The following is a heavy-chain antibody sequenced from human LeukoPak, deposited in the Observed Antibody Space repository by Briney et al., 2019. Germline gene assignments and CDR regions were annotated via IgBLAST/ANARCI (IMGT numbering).Heavy chain of an antibody. CDR1: GFTFSSYE. Sequence: GGSLRLSCAASGFTFSSYEMNWVRQAPGKGLEWVSVIYSGGSTYYADSVKGRFTISRDNAKNSLYLQMNSLRAEDTAVYYCAELGITMIGGVWGKGTTVTISS. J-gene: IGHJ6*04. D-gene: IGHD3-10*02. CDR2: IYSGGST. V-gene: IGHV3-48*03. CDR3: AELGITMIGGV.